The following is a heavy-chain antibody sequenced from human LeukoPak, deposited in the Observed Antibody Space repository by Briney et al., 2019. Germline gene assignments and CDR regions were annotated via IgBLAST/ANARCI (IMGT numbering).Heavy chain of an antibody. CDR2: INHSGST. V-gene: IGHV4-34*01. J-gene: IGHJ4*02. CDR3: ARSRLTRVRGVIIPYYFDY. D-gene: IGHD3-10*01. Sequence: SETLPLTCAVYGGSFSGYYWSWIRQPPGKGLEWIGEINHSGSTNYNPSLKSRVTISVDTSKNQFSLKLSSVTAADTAVYYCARSRLTRVRGVIIPYYFDYWGQGTLVAVSS. CDR1: GGSFSGYY.